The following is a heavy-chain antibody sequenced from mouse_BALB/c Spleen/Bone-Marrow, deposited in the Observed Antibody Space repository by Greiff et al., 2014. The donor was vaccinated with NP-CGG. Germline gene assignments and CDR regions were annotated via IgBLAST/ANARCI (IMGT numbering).Heavy chain of an antibody. Sequence: EVKLQESGAELVKPGASVKLSCTASGFNIKDTYMHWVKQRPEQGLEWIGRIDPANGNTKYDPKFQGKATITADTSSNTAYLQVCSLTSEDTSVYYWARNYGYSKPFAYWGQGTLLTVSA. D-gene: IGHD2-2*01. CDR1: GFNIKDTY. CDR2: IDPANGNT. CDR3: ARNYGYSKPFAY. V-gene: IGHV14-3*02. J-gene: IGHJ3*01.